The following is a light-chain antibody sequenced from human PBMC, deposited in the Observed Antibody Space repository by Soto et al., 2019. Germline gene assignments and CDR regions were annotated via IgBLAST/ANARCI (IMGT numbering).Light chain of an antibody. Sequence: QSALTQPPSASGSPGQSVTISRTGTSSDVGGYNFVAWYQQHPGKAPKLMISEVSKRPSGVPDRFSGSKSGNTASLTVSGLQAEDEADYYCSSYAGSNIFVFGTGTKLTVL. J-gene: IGLJ1*01. CDR2: EVS. CDR3: SSYAGSNIFV. V-gene: IGLV2-8*01. CDR1: SSDVGGYNF.